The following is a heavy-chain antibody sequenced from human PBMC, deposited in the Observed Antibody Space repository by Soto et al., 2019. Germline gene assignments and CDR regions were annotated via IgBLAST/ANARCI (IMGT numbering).Heavy chain of an antibody. Sequence: SETLSLTCAVYGGSFSGYYWSWIRQPPGKGLEWIGEINHSGSTNYNPSLKSRVTISVDTSKNQFSLKLSSVTAADTAVYYCARGLKVATISDAFDIWGQGTMVTVSS. CDR1: GGSFSGYY. CDR3: ARGLKVATISDAFDI. V-gene: IGHV4-34*01. CDR2: INHSGST. D-gene: IGHD5-12*01. J-gene: IGHJ3*02.